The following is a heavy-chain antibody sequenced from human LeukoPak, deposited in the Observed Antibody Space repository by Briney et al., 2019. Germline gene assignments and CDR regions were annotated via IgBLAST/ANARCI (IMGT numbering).Heavy chain of an antibody. Sequence: SETLSLTCTVSGGSISSSNYHRGWIRQPPGKGLEWIGSVYYSGSTYYNPSFKSRVTLAVDTSKNQFSLKLSSVTAADTAVYYCARAYCNSATCSGVRYFDLWGRGTLVTVSS. V-gene: IGHV4-39*07. D-gene: IGHD2-2*01. CDR3: ARAYCNSATCSGVRYFDL. CDR1: GGSISSSNYH. J-gene: IGHJ2*01. CDR2: VYYSGST.